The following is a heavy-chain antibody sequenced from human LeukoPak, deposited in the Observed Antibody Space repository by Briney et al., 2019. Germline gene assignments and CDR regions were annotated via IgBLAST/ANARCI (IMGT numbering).Heavy chain of an antibody. V-gene: IGHV3-21*01. CDR3: ARDLGDSSGP. D-gene: IGHD3-22*01. CDR1: GFTFSSYN. CDR2: ISTSSSYI. J-gene: IGHJ5*02. Sequence: PGGSLRLSCAASGFTFSSYNMNWVRQAPGKGLEWVSSISTSSSYIYYADSVKGRFTIFRDNAKNTLYLQMNSLRAEDTAVYYCARDLGDSSGPWGQGTLVTVSS.